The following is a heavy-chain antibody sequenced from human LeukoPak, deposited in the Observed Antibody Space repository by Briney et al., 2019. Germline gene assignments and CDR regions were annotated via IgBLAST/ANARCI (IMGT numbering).Heavy chain of an antibody. D-gene: IGHD3-10*01. CDR1: GFTFSSYA. Sequence: GGSLRLSCAASGFTFSSYAMSWVRQAPGKGLEWVSVIYSGGSTYYADSVKGRFTISRDNSKNTLYLQMNSLRAEDTAVYYCARESPVRAFDYWGQGTLVTVSS. J-gene: IGHJ4*02. CDR3: ARESPVRAFDY. V-gene: IGHV3-53*01. CDR2: IYSGGST.